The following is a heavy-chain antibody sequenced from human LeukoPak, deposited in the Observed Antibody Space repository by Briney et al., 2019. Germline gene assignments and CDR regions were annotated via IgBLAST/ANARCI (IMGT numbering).Heavy chain of an antibody. CDR3: ARDTWFGHAPSDAFDI. V-gene: IGHV3-7*01. D-gene: IGHD3-10*01. Sequence: GGSLRLSCAASGFTFSSYWMSWVRQAPGKGLEWVANIKQDGSEKYYVDSVKGRFTISRDNAKNSLYLQMNSLRAEDTAVYYCARDTWFGHAPSDAFDIWGQRTMVTVSS. CDR1: GFTFSSYW. CDR2: IKQDGSEK. J-gene: IGHJ3*02.